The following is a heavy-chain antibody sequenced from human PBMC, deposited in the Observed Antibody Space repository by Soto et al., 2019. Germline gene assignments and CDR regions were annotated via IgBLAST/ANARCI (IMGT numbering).Heavy chain of an antibody. CDR3: GRCRTDSYAMDV. D-gene: IGHD1-1*01. J-gene: IGHJ6*02. Sequence: ASVKVSCKASGYSFTSYGIAWVRQVPGQGPEWMGWISPYNGRTNYARNVQGRVVMTTDISTNIVYLELRSLRSDDTAMYYCGRCRTDSYAMDVWGQGTTVTVSS. V-gene: IGHV1-18*01. CDR1: GYSFTSYG. CDR2: ISPYNGRT.